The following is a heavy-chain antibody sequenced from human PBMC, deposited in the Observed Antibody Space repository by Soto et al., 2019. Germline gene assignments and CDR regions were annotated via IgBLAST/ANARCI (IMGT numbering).Heavy chain of an antibody. CDR2: IYYSGST. J-gene: IGHJ4*02. CDR3: ARQSYSFGPSNFDY. V-gene: IGHV4-59*08. CDR1: GGSISSYY. Sequence: PSETLSLTCTVSGGSISSYYWSWIRQPPGKGLEWIGYIYYSGSTSHNLSLKSRTTISVDTSKNQFSLKLSSVTAADTAVYYCARQSYSFGPSNFDYWGQGTLVTVSS. D-gene: IGHD5-18*01.